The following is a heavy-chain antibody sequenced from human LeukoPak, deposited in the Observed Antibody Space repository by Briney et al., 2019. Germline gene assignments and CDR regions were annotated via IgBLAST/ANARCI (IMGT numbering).Heavy chain of an antibody. CDR3: ARDTIQPGLIDD. CDR1: GFTFSLYA. J-gene: IGHJ4*02. V-gene: IGHV3-21*05. Sequence: PGGSLRLSCAASGFTFSLYALNWVRQAPGKGLEGVAYINSGADDIHYAASVRGRFTISRDDATNTLYLQLSSLRAEDTAVYYCARDTIQPGLIDDWGQGTLVTVSS. D-gene: IGHD2-2*01. CDR2: INSGADDI.